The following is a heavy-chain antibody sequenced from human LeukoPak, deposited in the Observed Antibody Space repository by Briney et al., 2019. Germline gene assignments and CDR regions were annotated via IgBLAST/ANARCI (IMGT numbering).Heavy chain of an antibody. D-gene: IGHD3-3*01. CDR1: GGSISSSSYY. V-gene: IGHV4-39*01. Sequence: SETLSLTCTVSGGSISSSSYYWGWIRQPPGKGLEWIGSIYYSGSTYYNPSLKSRVTISVDTSKNQFSLKLSSVTAADTAVYCCARSAAYDFWSGFNPLDYWGQGTLVTVSS. CDR3: ARSAAYDFWSGFNPLDY. J-gene: IGHJ4*02. CDR2: IYYSGST.